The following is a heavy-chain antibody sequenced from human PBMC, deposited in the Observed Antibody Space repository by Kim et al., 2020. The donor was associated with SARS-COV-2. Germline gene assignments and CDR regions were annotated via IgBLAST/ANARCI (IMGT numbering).Heavy chain of an antibody. V-gene: IGHV4-34*01. D-gene: IGHD3-10*01. CDR3: ARVTRGSANYGMDV. J-gene: IGHJ6*02. Sequence: PPLKSRVTISVATSKNQFSLKLSSVTAADTAVYYCARVTRGSANYGMDVWGQGTTVTVSS.